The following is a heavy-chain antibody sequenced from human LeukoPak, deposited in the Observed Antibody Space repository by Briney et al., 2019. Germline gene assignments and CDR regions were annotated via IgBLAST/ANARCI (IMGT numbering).Heavy chain of an antibody. CDR1: GFTFSSYG. V-gene: IGHV3-33*01. Sequence: PGGSLRLSCAASGFTFSSYGMHWVRQAPGKGLEWVAVIWYDGSNKYYADSVKGRFTISRDNSKNTLYLQMNSLRAEDTAVYYCQREAYDILTGWIGGFDYWGQGTLVTVSS. J-gene: IGHJ4*02. CDR3: QREAYDILTGWIGGFDY. D-gene: IGHD3-9*01. CDR2: IWYDGSNK.